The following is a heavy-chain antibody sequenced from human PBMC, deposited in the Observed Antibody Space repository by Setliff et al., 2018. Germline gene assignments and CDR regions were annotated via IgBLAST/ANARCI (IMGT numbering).Heavy chain of an antibody. D-gene: IGHD3-10*01. CDR1: GFAFSSYT. CDR2: ISSSGDYV. V-gene: IGHV3-21*01. CDR3: ARDWAFPGSLDF. Sequence: GESLKISCAASGFAFSSYTINWVRQAPGKGLVWVSSISSSGDYVYYADSVMGRFTISRDNAKNSLFLQMNSLKAEDTAMYYCARDWAFPGSLDFWGQGTLVTVSS. J-gene: IGHJ4*02.